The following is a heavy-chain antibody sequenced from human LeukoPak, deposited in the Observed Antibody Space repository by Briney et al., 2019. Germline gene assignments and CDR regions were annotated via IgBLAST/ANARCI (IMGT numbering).Heavy chain of an antibody. CDR1: GGSISSTSYY. V-gene: IGHV4-39*01. J-gene: IGHJ4*02. CDR2: FYYSGTI. Sequence: SETLSLTCTVSGGSISSTSYYWGWLRQPPGKGLEWIGNFYYSGTIYYNPSLKSRVTISVDTSKNQFSLKLGSVTAADTAVYYCARLRSLSGYQTVIDYWGQGTVVTVSS. CDR3: ARLRSLSGYQTVIDY. D-gene: IGHD3-3*01.